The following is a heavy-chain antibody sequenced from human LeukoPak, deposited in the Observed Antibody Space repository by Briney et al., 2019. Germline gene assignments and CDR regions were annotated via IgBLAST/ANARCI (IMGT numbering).Heavy chain of an antibody. CDR2: INKDGGEK. CDR3: VKDSPPRYSGSPPAY. Sequence: GSLRLSCAASGFTFSSYWMSWVRQAPGKGLEWVANINKDGGEKYYVDSVKGRFTISRDNAKNSLYLQMNSLRADDTAVYYCVKDSPPRYSGSPPAYWGQGTLVTVSS. D-gene: IGHD1-26*01. J-gene: IGHJ4*02. CDR1: GFTFSSYW. V-gene: IGHV3-7*03.